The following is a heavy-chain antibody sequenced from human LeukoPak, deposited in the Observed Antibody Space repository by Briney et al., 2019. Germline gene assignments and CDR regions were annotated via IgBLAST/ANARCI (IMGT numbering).Heavy chain of an antibody. J-gene: IGHJ6*03. D-gene: IGHD2-2*01. CDR3: ATSGGFVLPNAITGNWYMDV. CDR2: ITSAGGYT. Sequence: KTGGSLRLSCGASGFTFSDYSMNWLRQAPGKGLAWVASITSAGGYTYYADSVKGRFTISRDNAQNSLFLQMNSLRAEDTAVYFCATSGGFVLPNAITGNWYMDVWGRGTSVTVSS. V-gene: IGHV3-21*01. CDR1: GFTFSDYS.